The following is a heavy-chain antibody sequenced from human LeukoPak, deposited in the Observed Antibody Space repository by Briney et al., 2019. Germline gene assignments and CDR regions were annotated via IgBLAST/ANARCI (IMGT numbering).Heavy chain of an antibody. CDR2: ISSTGGDI. J-gene: IGHJ6*03. D-gene: IGHD3-10*01. Sequence: PGGSLRLSSAASGFTFSIYGMNWVRQAPGKGLEWVSSISSTGGDIYYADSVRGRFTISRDNAKNSLYLQLNRLRAEDTAVYFCATDDRDYYYYYMDVWGKGTTLTVSS. V-gene: IGHV3-21*01. CDR1: GFTFSIYG. CDR3: ATDDRDYYYYYMDV.